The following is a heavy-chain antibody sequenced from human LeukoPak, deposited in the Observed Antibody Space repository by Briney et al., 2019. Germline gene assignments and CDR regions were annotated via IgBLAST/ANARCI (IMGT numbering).Heavy chain of an antibody. J-gene: IGHJ4*02. D-gene: IGHD3-3*01. CDR2: MNPNSGNT. CDR3: ARVVVLEWLAPIPDY. V-gene: IGHV1-8*01. CDR1: GYTFTSYD. Sequence: ASVKVSCKASGYTFTSYDINWVRQATGQGLEWVGWMNPNSGNTGYAQKFQGRVTMTRNTSISTAYMELSSPRSEDTAVYYCARVVVLEWLAPIPDYWGQGTLVTVSS.